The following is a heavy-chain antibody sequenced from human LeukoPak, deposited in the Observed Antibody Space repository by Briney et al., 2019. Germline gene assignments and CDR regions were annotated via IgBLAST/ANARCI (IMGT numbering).Heavy chain of an antibody. CDR3: ARSPTGSGWYYFDY. Sequence: GGSLRLSCAASGFTFSSYEMNWVRQAPGKGLEWVSYISSSGSTIYYADSVKGRFTISRDNAKNSLYLQMNSLRAEGTAVYYCARSPTGSGWYYFDYWGQGTLVTVSS. CDR2: ISSSGSTI. D-gene: IGHD6-19*01. J-gene: IGHJ4*02. V-gene: IGHV3-48*03. CDR1: GFTFSSYE.